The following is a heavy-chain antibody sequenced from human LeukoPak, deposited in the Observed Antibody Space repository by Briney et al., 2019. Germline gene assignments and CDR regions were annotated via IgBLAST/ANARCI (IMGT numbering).Heavy chain of an antibody. CDR2: INPSGGST. J-gene: IGHJ4*02. Sequence: ASVKVSCKASGYTFTSYYMHWVRQAPGQGLEWMGIINPSGGSTSYAQKFQGRVTITRNTSISTAYMELSSLRSEDTAVYYCARGRGGGPFDYWGQGTLVTVSS. CDR3: ARGRGGGPFDY. CDR1: GYTFTSYY. D-gene: IGHD3-10*01. V-gene: IGHV1-46*01.